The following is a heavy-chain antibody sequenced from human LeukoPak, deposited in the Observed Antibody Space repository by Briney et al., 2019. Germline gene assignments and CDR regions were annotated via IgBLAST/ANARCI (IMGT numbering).Heavy chain of an antibody. D-gene: IGHD2-2*01. V-gene: IGHV3-30*02. CDR1: GFTFSSYG. CDR2: IRYDGSSK. CDR3: AKPRYQLPIFDY. Sequence: PGGSLRLSCAASGFTFSSYGMHWVRQAPGKGLEWVAFIRYDGSSKYYADSVKGRFTISRDNSKNTLYLQMNSLRAEDTAVYYCAKPRYQLPIFDYWGQGTLVTVSS. J-gene: IGHJ4*02.